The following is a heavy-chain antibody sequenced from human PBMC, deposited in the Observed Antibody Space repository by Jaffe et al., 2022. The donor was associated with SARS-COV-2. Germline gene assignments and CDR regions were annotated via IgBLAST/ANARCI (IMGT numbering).Heavy chain of an antibody. V-gene: IGHV1-46*04. Sequence: QVQLVQSGAEVKKPGASVKVSCKASGYTFTSYDMHWVRQAPGQGLEWMGIINPSGGGTTYAQKLQGRVTMTRDTSTSTVYMELSSLRSEDTAVYYCARGPPGFYYMDVWGKGTTVTVSS. CDR3: ARGPPGFYYMDV. CDR2: INPSGGGT. CDR1: GYTFTSYD. J-gene: IGHJ6*03.